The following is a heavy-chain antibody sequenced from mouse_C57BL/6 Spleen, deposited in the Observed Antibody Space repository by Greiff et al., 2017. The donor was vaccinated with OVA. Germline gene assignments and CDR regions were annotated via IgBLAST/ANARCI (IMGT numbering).Heavy chain of an antibody. CDR1: GYTFTSYG. J-gene: IGHJ2*01. V-gene: IGHV1-81*01. Sequence: VKLQESGAELARPGASVKLSCKASGYTFTSYGISWVKQRTGQGLEWIGEIYPRSGNTYYNEKFKGKATLTADKSSSTAYMELRSLTSEDSAVYFCARSSPQTGTDYWGQGTTLTVSS. CDR2: IYPRSGNT. CDR3: ARSSPQTGTDY. D-gene: IGHD4-1*01.